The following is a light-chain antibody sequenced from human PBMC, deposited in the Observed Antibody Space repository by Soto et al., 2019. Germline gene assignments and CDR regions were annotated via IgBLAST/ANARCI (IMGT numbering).Light chain of an antibody. V-gene: IGKV3-20*01. CDR2: GAS. CDR3: QQYGSSPSYT. Sequence: EIVLTQSPGTLSLSPGERATLSCRASQSVSSNYLAWYQQKPGQAPRLLIYGASSRATGIPDRFSGSGSGTAFTLTISRLEPEDVAVYYCQQYGSSPSYTFGQGTKLEIK. CDR1: QSVSSNY. J-gene: IGKJ2*01.